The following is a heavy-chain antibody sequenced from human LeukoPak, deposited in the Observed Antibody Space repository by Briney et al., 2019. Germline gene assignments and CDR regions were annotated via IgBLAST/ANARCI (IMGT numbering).Heavy chain of an antibody. CDR1: GFTFSDYY. J-gene: IGHJ4*02. CDR2: ISSSSSYT. Sequence: GGSLRLSCAASGFTFSDYYMTWIRQAPGKGLEWVSYISSSSSYTNYAASVRGRFTVSRDNAKNSLYLQMNSLRAEDTAVYYCARERVLRVWGQGTLVTVSS. CDR3: ARERVLRV. D-gene: IGHD3-16*01. V-gene: IGHV3-11*05.